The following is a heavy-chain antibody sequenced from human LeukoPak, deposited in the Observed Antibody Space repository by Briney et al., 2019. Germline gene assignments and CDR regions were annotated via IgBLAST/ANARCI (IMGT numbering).Heavy chain of an antibody. CDR3: AKDVRTVARYYYYMDV. CDR1: GFTFSNYA. CDR2: ISGSGGST. Sequence: GGSLRLSCAASGFTFSNYAMSWVRQAPGKGLEWVSAISGSGGSTYYADSVKGRFTISRDNSKNTLYLQMNSLRAEDTAVYYCAKDVRTVARYYYYMDVWGKGTTVTISS. D-gene: IGHD6-19*01. J-gene: IGHJ6*03. V-gene: IGHV3-23*01.